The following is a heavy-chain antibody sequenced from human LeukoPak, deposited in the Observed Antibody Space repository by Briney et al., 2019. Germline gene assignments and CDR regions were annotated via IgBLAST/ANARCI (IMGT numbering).Heavy chain of an antibody. V-gene: IGHV3-11*01. CDR1: GFTFRDYY. J-gene: IGHJ4*02. D-gene: IGHD6-19*01. CDR3: ARDRAYSSGPFDY. Sequence: GGSLRLSCAASGFTFRDYYILWIRQARGKGLEGVSYISSSGSTIYYADSVKGRFTISRDNAKNSLYLQMNSLRAEDTAVYYCARDRAYSSGPFDYWGQGTLVTVSS. CDR2: ISSSGSTI.